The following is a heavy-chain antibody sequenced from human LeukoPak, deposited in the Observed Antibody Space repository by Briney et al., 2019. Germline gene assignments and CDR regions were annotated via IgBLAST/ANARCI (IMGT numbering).Heavy chain of an antibody. CDR3: ARANYELNYSSGWYTSRKYFQH. V-gene: IGHV4-34*01. CDR2: INHSGST. J-gene: IGHJ1*01. Sequence: SETLSLTCAVYGGSFSGYYWSWIRQPPGKGLEWIGEINHSGSTNYNPSLKSRVTISVDTSKNQFSLKLSSVTAADTAVYYCARANYELNYSSGWYTSRKYFQHWGQGTLVTVSS. CDR1: GGSFSGYY. D-gene: IGHD6-19*01.